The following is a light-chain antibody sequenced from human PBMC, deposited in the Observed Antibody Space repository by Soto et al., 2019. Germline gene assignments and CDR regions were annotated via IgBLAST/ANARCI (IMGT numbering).Light chain of an antibody. CDR1: SSNIGRNY. Sequence: QSVLTQPPSASGTPGQRVTISCSGSSSNIGRNYVYWYQRLLGTAPKLLIYRNNQRPSGVPDRFSGSKSDTSASLAISGLRSEDEADYYCAAWDDSLSGQVFGTGTKVTVL. CDR3: AAWDDSLSGQV. CDR2: RNN. J-gene: IGLJ1*01. V-gene: IGLV1-47*01.